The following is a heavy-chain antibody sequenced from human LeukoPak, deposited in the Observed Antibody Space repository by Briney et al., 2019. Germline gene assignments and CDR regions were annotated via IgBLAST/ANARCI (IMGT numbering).Heavy chain of an antibody. CDR3: AKDPVGSIISSSYYFDY. Sequence: GRSLRLSCAASGFTFSSYGMHWVRQAPGKGLEWVAVISYDGSNKYYADSVKGRFTISRDNSKNTLYLQMNSLRAEDTAVYYCAKDPVGSIISSSYYFDYWGQGTLVTVSS. D-gene: IGHD6-6*01. CDR2: ISYDGSNK. J-gene: IGHJ4*02. V-gene: IGHV3-30*18. CDR1: GFTFSSYG.